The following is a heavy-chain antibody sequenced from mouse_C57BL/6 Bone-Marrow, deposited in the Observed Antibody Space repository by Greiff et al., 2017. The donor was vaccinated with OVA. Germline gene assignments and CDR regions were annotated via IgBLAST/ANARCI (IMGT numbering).Heavy chain of an antibody. CDR3: ARDHPYYFDY. CDR1: GFTFSSYA. CDR2: ISDGGSYT. J-gene: IGHJ2*01. Sequence: EVQGVESGGGLVKPGGSLKLSCAASGFTFSSYAMSWVRQTPEKRLEWVATISDGGSYTYYPDNVKGRFTISRDNAKNNLYLQMSHLKSEDTARYYCARDHPYYFDYWGQGTTLTVSS. V-gene: IGHV5-4*01.